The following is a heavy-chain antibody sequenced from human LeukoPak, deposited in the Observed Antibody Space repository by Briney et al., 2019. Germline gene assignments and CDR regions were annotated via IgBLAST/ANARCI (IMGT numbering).Heavy chain of an antibody. CDR3: ARVTHTELSTWFDP. D-gene: IGHD5-18*01. CDR2: IIPIFGSS. V-gene: IGHV1-69*13. Sequence: ASVKVSCKASGGTFSSYAFNWVRQAPGQGLEWMGGIIPIFGSSNYAQKFQGRVTITADESTTTAYMELSSLRSEDTAVYYCARVTHTELSTWFDPWGQGTLVTVSS. J-gene: IGHJ5*02. CDR1: GGTFSSYA.